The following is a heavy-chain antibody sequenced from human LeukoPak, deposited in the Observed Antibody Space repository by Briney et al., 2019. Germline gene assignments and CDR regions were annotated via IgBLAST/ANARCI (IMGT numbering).Heavy chain of an antibody. D-gene: IGHD6-19*01. V-gene: IGHV3-53*01. CDR3: ARELGHSSGSRVFGY. Sequence: GGSLRLSCAASGFIVSSNYMFWLRQAPGKGLEWISVIYIDGSPFYADSVKGRFTISRDTSKNMLYLQMNSLRAEDTALYYCARELGHSSGSRVFGYWGQGTLVTVSS. CDR2: IYIDGSP. J-gene: IGHJ4*02. CDR1: GFIVSSNY.